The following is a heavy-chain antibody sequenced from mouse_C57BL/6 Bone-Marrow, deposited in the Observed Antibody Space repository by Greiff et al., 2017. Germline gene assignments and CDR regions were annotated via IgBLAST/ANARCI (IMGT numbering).Heavy chain of an antibody. J-gene: IGHJ1*03. CDR2: ISNGGGST. CDR1: GFTFSDYY. CDR3: ARHRNYSYFDV. Sequence: EVKLVESGGGLVQPGGSLKLSCAASGFTFSDYYMYWVRQTPEKRLEWVAYISNGGGSTYYPDTVKGRFTISRDNAKNTLYLQMSRLKSEDTAMYYCARHRNYSYFDVWGTGTTVTVSS. V-gene: IGHV5-12*01.